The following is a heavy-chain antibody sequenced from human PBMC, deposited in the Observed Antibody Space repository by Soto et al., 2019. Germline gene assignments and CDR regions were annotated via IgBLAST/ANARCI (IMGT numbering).Heavy chain of an antibody. CDR3: AREGVAVAGTIYYGMDV. CDR2: TYYRSKWYN. J-gene: IGHJ6*02. Sequence: QTRSLTCAISGDSVSSNSAAWNWIRQSPSRGLEWLGRTYYRSKWYNDYAVSVKSRITINPDTSKNQFSLQLNSVTPEDTAVYYCAREGVAVAGTIYYGMDVWGQGTTVTVSS. V-gene: IGHV6-1*01. CDR1: GDSVSSNSAA. D-gene: IGHD6-13*01.